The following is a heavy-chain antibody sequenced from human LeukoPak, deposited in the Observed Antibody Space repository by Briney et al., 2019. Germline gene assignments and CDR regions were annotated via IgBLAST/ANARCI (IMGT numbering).Heavy chain of an antibody. D-gene: IGHD3-10*01. Sequence: GRSLRLSCAASGFTFSSYAMHWVRQAPGKGLEWVAVISYDGSNKYYADSVKGRFTISRDNSKNTLYLQMNSLRAEDTAVYYCARVPRRGVFYIWGPKTKGSPSS. V-gene: IGHV3-30-3*01. CDR1: GFTFSSYA. CDR2: ISYDGSNK. CDR3: ARVPRRGVFYI. J-gene: IGHJ3*02.